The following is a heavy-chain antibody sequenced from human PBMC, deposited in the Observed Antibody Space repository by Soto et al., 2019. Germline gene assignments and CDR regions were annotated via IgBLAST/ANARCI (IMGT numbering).Heavy chain of an antibody. CDR2: ISYDGSNK. CDR1: GFTFSSYG. CDR3: AKRIVITGDYYYGMDV. V-gene: IGHV3-30*18. J-gene: IGHJ6*02. Sequence: GGSLRLSCAASGFTFSSYGMHWVRQAPGKGLEWVAVISYDGSNKYYADSVKGRFTISRDNSTNTLYLQMNSLRAEDTAVYYCAKRIVITGDYYYGMDVWGQGTTVTVSS. D-gene: IGHD3-22*01.